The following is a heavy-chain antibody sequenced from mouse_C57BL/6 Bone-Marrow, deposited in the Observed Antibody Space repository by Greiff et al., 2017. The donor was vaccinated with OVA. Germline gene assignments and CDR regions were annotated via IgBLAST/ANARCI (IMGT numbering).Heavy chain of an antibody. J-gene: IGHJ4*01. Sequence: DVMLVESGGGLVKPGGSLKLSCAASGFTFSSYAMSWVRQTPEKRLAWVATISDGGSYTYYPDNVKGRFTISRDNAKNNLYLQMSHLKSEDTAMYYCASRKDAMDYWGQGTSVTVSS. CDR2: ISDGGSYT. CDR3: ASRKDAMDY. V-gene: IGHV5-4*03. CDR1: GFTFSSYA.